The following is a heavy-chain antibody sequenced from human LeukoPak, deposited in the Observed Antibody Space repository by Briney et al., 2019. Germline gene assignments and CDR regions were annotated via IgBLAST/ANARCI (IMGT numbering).Heavy chain of an antibody. CDR3: ARGEGSGSYYVFNVFDY. V-gene: IGHV3-11*04. CDR1: GFTFTDTY. Sequence: PGGSLRLSCAVSGFTFTDTYMTWIRQAPGKGLESLSYISPSGTDISYADSVKGRFTISRDNAKNSLYLQMNSLRAEDTAVYYCARGEGSGSYYVFNVFDYWGQGTLVTVSS. J-gene: IGHJ4*02. CDR2: ISPSGTDI. D-gene: IGHD1-26*01.